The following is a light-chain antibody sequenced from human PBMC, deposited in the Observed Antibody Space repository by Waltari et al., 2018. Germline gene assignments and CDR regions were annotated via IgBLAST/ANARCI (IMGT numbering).Light chain of an antibody. CDR1: QDITNF. V-gene: IGKV1-33*01. CDR2: DAS. CDR3: QQYDHVPYT. Sequence: DIQMTQSLPSLSASVVDRVTITCQASQDITNFLNWYQQKPGKAPKLLIYDASNLETGVPLRFSGSGSGTHFTLTITSLQPEDIATYYCQQYDHVPYTFGQGTRVEIK. J-gene: IGKJ2*01.